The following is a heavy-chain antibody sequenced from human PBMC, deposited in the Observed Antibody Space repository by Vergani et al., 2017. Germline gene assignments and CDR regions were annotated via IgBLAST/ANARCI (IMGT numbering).Heavy chain of an antibody. J-gene: IGHJ4*02. CDR3: ARNNWNRDSLDY. CDR1: GYTFSTYG. CDR2: ISAYNGNT. Sequence: QVQLVQSGAEVKKPGASVKVFCKASGYTFSTYGISWVRQAPGQGLEWMGWISAYNGNTNYPEKFQGRLTMTTDTSTRTAYIELRSLRSDDTAVYYCARNNWNRDSLDYWGQGTLVTVSS. V-gene: IGHV1-18*01. D-gene: IGHD1-1*01.